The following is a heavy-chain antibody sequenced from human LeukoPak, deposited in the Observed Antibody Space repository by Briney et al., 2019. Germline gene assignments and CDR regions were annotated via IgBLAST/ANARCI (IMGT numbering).Heavy chain of an antibody. V-gene: IGHV3-23*01. J-gene: IGHJ4*02. CDR3: AKDMVRGDFSGGSCYPLGY. CDR1: GFTFGSYA. D-gene: IGHD2-15*01. CDR2: ISDTGGNT. Sequence: GGSLRLSCAASGFTFGSYAMSWVRQAPGKGLEGVSTISDTGGNTYYADTVKGGVTIYRDNYKSTLYMLMNRLRDEETALYYCAKDMVRGDFSGGSCYPLGYWGRGTRVTVSS.